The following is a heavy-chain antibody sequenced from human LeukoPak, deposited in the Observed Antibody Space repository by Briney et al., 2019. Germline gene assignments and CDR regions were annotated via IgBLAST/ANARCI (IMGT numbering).Heavy chain of an antibody. J-gene: IGHJ4*02. CDR3: AKEDGNHGSGRYYYFDY. CDR1: GFTFSNYA. V-gene: IGHV3-23*01. CDR2: ICGHGISI. D-gene: IGHD3-10*01. Sequence: QPGGSLRLSCEASGFTFSNYAMSWVRQAPGKGLEWVSGICGHGISIYYADSVKGRFTISRDNSKSTLYLVMNSLRAEDTAVYYCAKEDGNHGSGRYYYFDYWGQGTLVTVSS.